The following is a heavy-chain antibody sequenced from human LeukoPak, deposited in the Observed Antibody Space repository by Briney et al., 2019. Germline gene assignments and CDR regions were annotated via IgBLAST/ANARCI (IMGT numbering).Heavy chain of an antibody. Sequence: GESLKISCKGSGYTFDTYWIGWVRQMPGKGLEWMGIIYPGDSDTRYSPSFQGQVTISADKSISTAYLQWSSLKASDTAIYYCARRITDVYSPFDYWGQGTLVTVSS. CDR2: IYPGDSDT. D-gene: IGHD5-24*01. J-gene: IGHJ4*02. V-gene: IGHV5-51*01. CDR3: ARRITDVYSPFDY. CDR1: GYTFDTYW.